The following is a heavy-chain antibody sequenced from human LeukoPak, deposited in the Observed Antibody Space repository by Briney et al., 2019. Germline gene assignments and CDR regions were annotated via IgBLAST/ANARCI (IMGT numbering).Heavy chain of an antibody. CDR2: ISTGSTYE. D-gene: IGHD1-1*01. V-gene: IGHV3-21*06. CDR3: ARESTTDEYFQH. CDR1: GFIFSTYT. Sequence: GGSLRLSCAASGFIFSTYTMNWVRQAPGKGLEWVSSISTGSTYEYYADSVKGRFSISRDNAKNLLYLQMNSLRAEDTAVYYCARESTTDEYFQHWGQGTLVTVSS. J-gene: IGHJ1*01.